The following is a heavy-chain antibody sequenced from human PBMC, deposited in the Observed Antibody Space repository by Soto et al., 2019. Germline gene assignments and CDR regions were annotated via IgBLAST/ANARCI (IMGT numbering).Heavy chain of an antibody. J-gene: IGHJ5*02. D-gene: IGHD3-22*01. CDR2: IYYSGST. Sequence: QVQLQESGPGLVKPSQTLSLTCTVSGGSISSGGYYWSWIRQHAGKVLEWIGYIYYSGSTYHNPYLKSRVTISVDTSKNQFSLKLISVTAADTAVYYCAREDYYDFGWFDPWGQGTLVTVSS. V-gene: IGHV4-31*03. CDR1: GGSISSGGYY. CDR3: AREDYYDFGWFDP.